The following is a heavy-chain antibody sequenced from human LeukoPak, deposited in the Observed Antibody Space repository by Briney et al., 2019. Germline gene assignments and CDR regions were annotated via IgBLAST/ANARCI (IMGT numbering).Heavy chain of an antibody. V-gene: IGHV3-48*01. CDR1: GFTFSSYG. Sequence: PGGSLRLSCAASGFTFSSYGMHWVRQAPGKGLEWVSYISSSSSTIYYADSVKGRFTISRDNSKNTLYLQMNSLRAEDTAVYYCARDGIAAAGTRWDYYYYYMDVWGKGTTVTVSS. J-gene: IGHJ6*03. D-gene: IGHD6-13*01. CDR2: ISSSSSTI. CDR3: ARDGIAAAGTRWDYYYYYMDV.